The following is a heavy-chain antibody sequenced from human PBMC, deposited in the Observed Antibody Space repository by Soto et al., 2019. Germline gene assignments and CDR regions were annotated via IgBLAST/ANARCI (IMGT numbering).Heavy chain of an antibody. CDR2: ICYDGGGP. CDR3: AREWRLRFDS. Sequence: QLQLVESGGGVVQPGGSLRLSCAASGFSLSDVDMHWVRQAPGKGLEWLSLICYDGGGPYYADSVRGRVTISIDISRNIFFPQLTSLRAEDTALYYCAREWRLRFDSWGQGTMVMVSS. J-gene: IGHJ4*02. V-gene: IGHV3-33*08. D-gene: IGHD2-21*02. CDR1: GFSLSDVD.